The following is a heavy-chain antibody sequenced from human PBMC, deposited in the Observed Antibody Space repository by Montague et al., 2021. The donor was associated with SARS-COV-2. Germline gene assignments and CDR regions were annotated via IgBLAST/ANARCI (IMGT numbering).Heavy chain of an antibody. D-gene: IGHD1-26*01. Sequence: SETLSLTCTLSGGSISGYYGCWIRQSPGKGLEWIGYIYYSGSTTXNPSLKNRVSISVDSAKRQFSLQLSAVTAADSAVYYCARHLPYSGSYNWFDPWGQGTLVTVSS. CDR3: ARHLPYSGSYNWFDP. CDR2: IYYSGST. CDR1: GGSISGYY. V-gene: IGHV4-59*08. J-gene: IGHJ5*02.